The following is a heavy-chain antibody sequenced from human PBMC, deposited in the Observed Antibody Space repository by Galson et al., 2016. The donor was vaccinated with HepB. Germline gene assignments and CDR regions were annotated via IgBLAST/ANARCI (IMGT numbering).Heavy chain of an antibody. J-gene: IGHJ4*02. CDR1: GFTVSNNF. Sequence: SLRLSCAASGFTVSNNFMRWVRQAPGKGLEWVSLIYSGGGTHYVDSVKRRFIISRDNSKNTLYLQMNSLRVEDTAVYYCARGGNYGYTWGLGTLVTVSS. CDR3: ARGGNYGYT. D-gene: IGHD1-26*01. CDR2: IYSGGGT. V-gene: IGHV3-53*01.